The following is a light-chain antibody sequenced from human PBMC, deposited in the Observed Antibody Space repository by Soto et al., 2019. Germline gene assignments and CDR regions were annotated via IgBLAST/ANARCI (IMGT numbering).Light chain of an antibody. Sequence: DIQMTQSPSTLSASVGDRVTIACRASQSISSWLAWYQQKPGKAPKLLIYAASSLESEGPSRFSGSGPGTEFNLTISSLQPDDFATYDCQQYNSYPYTFGQGTKLEIK. CDR1: QSISSW. V-gene: IGKV1-5*01. J-gene: IGKJ2*01. CDR2: AAS. CDR3: QQYNSYPYT.